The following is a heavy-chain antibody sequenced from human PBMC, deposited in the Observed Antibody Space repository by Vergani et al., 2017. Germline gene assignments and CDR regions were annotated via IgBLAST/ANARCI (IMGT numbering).Heavy chain of an antibody. Sequence: QVQMVESGGGVVQPGGSLRLSCSASGLTPSSYGVHWVRQAPGRGLESVTLTRPHEDGAFYSASVRGRFPVSRDNSKNTLYLEMNRLNVDDTAIYYCGKTRGTVVGTWWFDPWGQGTPVTVSS. J-gene: IGHJ5*02. V-gene: IGHV3-30*02. D-gene: IGHD1-7*01. CDR2: TRPHEDGA. CDR3: GKTRGTVVGTWWFDP. CDR1: GLTPSSYG.